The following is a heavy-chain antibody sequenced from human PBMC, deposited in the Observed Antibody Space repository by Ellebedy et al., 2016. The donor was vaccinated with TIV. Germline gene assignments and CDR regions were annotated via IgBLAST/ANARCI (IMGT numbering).Heavy chain of an antibody. V-gene: IGHV4-39*01. Sequence: MPSETLSLTCTVSGGSITSGSYYWAWIRQPPGKGLEWVGNVYFIGSTNYNPSLNSRVTISVDTSKNQFSLKLTSVTAADTAVYYCVRHPTLGTLDYWGQGAQVTVSS. CDR2: VYFIGST. D-gene: IGHD3-16*01. J-gene: IGHJ4*02. CDR1: GGSITSGSYY. CDR3: VRHPTLGTLDY.